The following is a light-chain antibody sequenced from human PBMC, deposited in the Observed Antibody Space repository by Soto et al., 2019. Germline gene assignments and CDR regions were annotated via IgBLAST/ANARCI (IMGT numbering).Light chain of an antibody. Sequence: QSVLTQPASVSGSPGQSITISCTGTSSDVGVYNYVSWYQQHPGKAPKLMIYEVSSRPSGVSSRFSGSKSGNTASLTISGLQAEDEADYYCSSYTSSSTYVFGNGTKVTVL. CDR2: EVS. J-gene: IGLJ1*01. CDR1: SSDVGVYNY. V-gene: IGLV2-14*01. CDR3: SSYTSSSTYV.